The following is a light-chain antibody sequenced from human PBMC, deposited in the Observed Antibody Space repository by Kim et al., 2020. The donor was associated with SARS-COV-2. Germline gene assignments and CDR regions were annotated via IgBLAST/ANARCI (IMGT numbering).Light chain of an antibody. V-gene: IGLV3-19*01. CDR3: NSRDSSGNVV. CDR2: GKN. J-gene: IGLJ2*01. Sequence: SSELTQDPAVSVALGQTVRITCQGDSLRSYYASWYQQKPGQAPVLVIYGKNNRPSGIPDRFSGSSSGNTASLTITGAQAEDEADYYCNSRDSSGNVVFGGGPQLSFL. CDR1: SLRSYY.